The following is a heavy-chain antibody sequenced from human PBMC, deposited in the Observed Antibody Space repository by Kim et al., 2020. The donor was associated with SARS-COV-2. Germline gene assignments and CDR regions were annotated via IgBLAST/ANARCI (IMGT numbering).Heavy chain of an antibody. CDR1: GDSVSSNSVA. D-gene: IGHD2-15*01. CDR2: TFFRSKWYS. J-gene: IGHJ4*02. V-gene: IGHV6-1*01. Sequence: SQTLSLTCAISGDSVSSNSVAWNWIRQSPSRGLEWLGRTFFRSKWYSDYAISVRGRIIINADTSKNQFSLHLNSVTPDDTAVYYCVRGAHMLPFEFWGQGTLVTVSS. CDR3: VRGAHMLPFEF.